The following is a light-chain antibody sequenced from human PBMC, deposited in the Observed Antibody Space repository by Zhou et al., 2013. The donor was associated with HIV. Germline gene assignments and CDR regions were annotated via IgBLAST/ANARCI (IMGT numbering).Light chain of an antibody. CDR2: KVS. J-gene: IGKJ1*01. CDR3: MQGTHWPPT. V-gene: IGKV2-40*01. CDR1: QSLLNTDDGNTY. Sequence: DIVMTQTPLSLPVTPGEPASISCRSSQSLLNTDDGNTYLDWYLQKPGQSPQILIYKVSNRASGVPDRISGSGSGTDFTLKISRVEAEDVGVYYCMQGTHWPPTFGQGTRVDIQ.